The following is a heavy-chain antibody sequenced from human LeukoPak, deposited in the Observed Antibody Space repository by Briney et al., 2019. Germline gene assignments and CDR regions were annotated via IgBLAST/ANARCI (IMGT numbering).Heavy chain of an antibody. D-gene: IGHD3-22*01. CDR2: INHSGST. V-gene: IGHV4-34*01. Sequence: SETLSLTCAVYGGSFSGYYWSWIRQPPGKGLEWIGEINHSGSTNYNPSLKSRVTISVDTSKNQFSLKLSSVTAADTAVYYCARRGYYSGAFDIWGQGTMVTVSS. CDR3: ARRGYYSGAFDI. J-gene: IGHJ3*02. CDR1: GGSFSGYY.